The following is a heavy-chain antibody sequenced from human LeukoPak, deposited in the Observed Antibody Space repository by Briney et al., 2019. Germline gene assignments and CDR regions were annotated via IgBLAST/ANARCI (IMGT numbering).Heavy chain of an antibody. CDR3: AREQHHFDY. D-gene: IGHD6-13*01. CDR1: GGSISSSSYY. V-gene: IGHV4-39*01. J-gene: IGHJ4*02. CDR2: IYYSGST. Sequence: ASETLSLTCTVSGGSISSSSYYWGWIRQPPGKGLEWIGSIYYSGSTYYNPSLKSRVTISVDTSKNQFSLKLSSVIAADTAVYYCAREQHHFDYWGQGTLVTVSS.